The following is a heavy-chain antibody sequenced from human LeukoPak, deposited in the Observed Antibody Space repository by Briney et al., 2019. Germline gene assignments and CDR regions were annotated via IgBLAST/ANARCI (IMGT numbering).Heavy chain of an antibody. CDR1: GFTVSGNY. CDR3: ARDSLRITIFGVVKYGMDV. Sequence: GGSLRLSCAASGFTVSGNYMSWVRQAPGKGLEWVSVIYSGGSTYYADSVKGRFTISRDNSKNTLYLQMNSLRAEDTAVYYCARDSLRITIFGVVKYGMDVWGQGTTVTVSS. J-gene: IGHJ6*02. D-gene: IGHD3-3*01. CDR2: IYSGGST. V-gene: IGHV3-53*01.